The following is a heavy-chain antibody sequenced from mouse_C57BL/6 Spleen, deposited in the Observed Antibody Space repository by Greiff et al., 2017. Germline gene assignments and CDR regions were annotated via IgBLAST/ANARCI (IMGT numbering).Heavy chain of an antibody. CDR2: ISTYYGDA. CDR3: ARVNYSNTWFAY. Sequence: VQRVASGPELVRPGVSVKISCKGSGYTFTDYAMHWVKQSHAKSLEWIGVISTYYGDASYNQKFKDKATMTVDKSSSTAYMELARLTSEDSAVYYCARVNYSNTWFAYWGQGTLVTVSA. D-gene: IGHD2-5*01. J-gene: IGHJ3*01. V-gene: IGHV1-67*01. CDR1: GYTFTDYA.